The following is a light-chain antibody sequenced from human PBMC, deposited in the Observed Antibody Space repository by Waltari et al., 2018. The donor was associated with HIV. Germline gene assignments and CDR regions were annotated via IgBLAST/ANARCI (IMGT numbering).Light chain of an antibody. CDR2: GAS. J-gene: IGKJ5*01. V-gene: IGKV3-20*01. CDR3: QQYGRSPIT. Sequence: EIVLTQSPDTLSVSPGQSATLSCRASQSISASQLAWYPQKPGQAPRLVIYGASTRATGIPDRFSGSGSWTDFALTISRLEPEDSAVFYCQQYGRSPITFGLGTRLEIK. CDR1: QSISASQ.